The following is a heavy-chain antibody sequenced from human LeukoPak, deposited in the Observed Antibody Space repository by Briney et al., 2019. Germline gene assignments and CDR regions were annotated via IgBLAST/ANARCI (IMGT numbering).Heavy chain of an antibody. CDR1: GGSIRSYY. D-gene: IGHD1-26*01. V-gene: IGHV4-4*09. CDR2: IYTSGST. Sequence: PSETLSLTCTVSGGSIRSYYWSWIRQPPGKGLEWIGYIYTSGSTNYNPSLKSRVTISVDTSKNQFSLKLSSVTAADTAVYYCARSRVGATPYFDYWGQGTLVTVSS. CDR3: ARSRVGATPYFDY. J-gene: IGHJ4*02.